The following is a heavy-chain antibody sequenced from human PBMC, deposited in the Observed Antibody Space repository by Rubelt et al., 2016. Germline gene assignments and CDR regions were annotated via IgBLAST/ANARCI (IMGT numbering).Heavy chain of an antibody. CDR1: GGSISSYF. J-gene: IGHJ6*02. Sequence: ETLSLTCTVSGGSISSYFLGWIRQPPGKGLEWIGSLYYSGSTSYNPSLKSRITISVDTSKNQLSLKLSSVTAPDTAMDYCATGLEQWLVRGTYHGMDVWGQGTTVTVSS. CDR2: LYYSGST. CDR3: ATGLEQWLVRGTYHGMDV. V-gene: IGHV4-39*01. D-gene: IGHD6-19*01.